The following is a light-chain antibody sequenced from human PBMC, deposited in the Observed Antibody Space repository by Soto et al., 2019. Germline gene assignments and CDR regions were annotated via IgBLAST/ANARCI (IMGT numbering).Light chain of an antibody. CDR2: DVS. CDR3: SSYTSRSTLV. CDR1: SSDVGGYNY. Sequence: QSALTQPASVSGSPGQSITISCTGTSSDVGGYNYVSWYQQHPGKAPKLMIYDVSNRPSGVSNRFSGSKSGNTASLTISGLQAEDEADDYCSSYTSRSTLVFGTGTQLTVL. J-gene: IGLJ2*01. V-gene: IGLV2-14*01.